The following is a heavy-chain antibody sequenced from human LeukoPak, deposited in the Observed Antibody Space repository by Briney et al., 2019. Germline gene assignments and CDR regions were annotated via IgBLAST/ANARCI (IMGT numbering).Heavy chain of an antibody. V-gene: IGHV3-11*05. Sequence: GGSLRLSCAASGFTFSDYSMSWIRQAPGKGLEWVSYISSSSSYTNYADSVKGRFTISRDNAKNSLYLQMNSLRAEDTAVYYCARERAGRITLVRGVDYWAQGTLVTVSS. CDR3: ARERAGRITLVRGVDY. CDR2: ISSSSSYT. J-gene: IGHJ4*02. CDR1: GFTFSDYS. D-gene: IGHD3-10*01.